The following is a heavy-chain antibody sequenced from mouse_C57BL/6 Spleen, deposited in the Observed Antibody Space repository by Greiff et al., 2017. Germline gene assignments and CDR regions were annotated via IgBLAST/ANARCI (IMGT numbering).Heavy chain of an antibody. D-gene: IGHD3-2*02. V-gene: IGHV1-69*01. J-gene: IGHJ3*01. Sequence: QVQLQQPGAELVMPGASVKLSCKASGYTFTSYWMHWVKQRPGQGLEWIGEIDPSDSYTNYNQKFKGKSTLTVDKSSSTAYMQLSSLTSEDSAVYYCARGEDSSGSWFAYWGQGTLVTVSA. CDR2: IDPSDSYT. CDR3: ARGEDSSGSWFAY. CDR1: GYTFTSYW.